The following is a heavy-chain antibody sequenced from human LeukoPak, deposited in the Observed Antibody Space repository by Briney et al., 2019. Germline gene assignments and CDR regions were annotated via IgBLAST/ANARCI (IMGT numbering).Heavy chain of an antibody. J-gene: IGHJ4*02. V-gene: IGHV1-69*04. D-gene: IGHD4-17*01. CDR2: IIPILGIA. Sequence: GASVKVSCKASGGTFSSYAISWVRQAPGQGLEWMGRIIPILGIANYAQKFQGRVTITADKSTSTAYMELSSLRSEDTAVYYCAREDYGDVDYWGQGTLVTVPS. CDR1: GGTFSSYA. CDR3: AREDYGDVDY.